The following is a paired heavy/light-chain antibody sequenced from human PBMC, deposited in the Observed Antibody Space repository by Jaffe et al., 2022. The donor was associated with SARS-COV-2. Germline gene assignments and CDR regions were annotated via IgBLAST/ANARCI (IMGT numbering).Heavy chain of an antibody. V-gene: IGHV3-21*01. D-gene: IGHD3-9*01. J-gene: IGHJ6*02. CDR3: AREDHYDFFTAAGYGMDV. CDR1: GFTFSRYS. CDR2: ISSTSSHI. Sequence: EVQLVESGGGLVKPGGSLRLSCAASGFTFSRYSMNWVRQTPGKGLEWVSSISSTSSHIYYADSVKGRFTISRDNAKNSLYLQVNSLRAEDTAVYYCAREDHYDFFTAAGYGMDVWGQGTTVTVSS.
Light chain of an antibody. V-gene: IGKV2-30*01. CDR1: QSLVYSDGNTD. Sequence: DVVMTQSPLSLPVTLGQPASISCRSSQSLVYSDGNTDLNWFQQRPGQSPRRLIYKVSNRDSGVPDRFSGSGSGTDFTLKISRVEAEDVGIYYCMQGTHWPPTFGQGTKLEIK. CDR2: KVS. J-gene: IGKJ2*01. CDR3: MQGTHWPPT.